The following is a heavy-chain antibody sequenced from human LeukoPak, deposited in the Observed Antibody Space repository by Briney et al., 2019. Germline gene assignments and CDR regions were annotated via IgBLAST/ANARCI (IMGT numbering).Heavy chain of an antibody. CDR3: ARDADGSGSWTPGGFDY. J-gene: IGHJ4*02. CDR1: GFTFDDYG. CDR2: IYYSGST. Sequence: GSLRLSCAASGFTFDDYGMSWIRQPPGKGLEWIGYIYYSGSTNYNPSLKSRVTISVDTSKNQFSLKLSSVTAADTAVYYCARDADGSGSWTPGGFDYWGQGTLVTVSS. D-gene: IGHD3-10*01. V-gene: IGHV4-59*01.